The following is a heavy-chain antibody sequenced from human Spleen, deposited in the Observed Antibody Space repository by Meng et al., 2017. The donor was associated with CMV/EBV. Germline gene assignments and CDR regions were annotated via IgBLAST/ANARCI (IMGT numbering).Heavy chain of an antibody. J-gene: IGHJ3*02. CDR1: GGSVSSGSYY. Sequence: GSLRLSCTVSGGSVSSGSYYWSWLRQPPGKGLEWIGYLSYIGSTNYNPSLKSRVTISVDTSKNQFSLKLSSVTAADTAVYYCARDILERNAFDMWGQGTMVTVSS. D-gene: IGHD1-1*01. V-gene: IGHV4-61*01. CDR2: LSYIGST. CDR3: ARDILERNAFDM.